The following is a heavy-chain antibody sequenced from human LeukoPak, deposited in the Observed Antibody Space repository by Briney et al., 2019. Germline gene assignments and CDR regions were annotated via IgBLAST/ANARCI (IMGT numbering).Heavy chain of an antibody. CDR1: GGSFSGYY. CDR3: ARDREQWLVGGWFDP. CDR2: INHSGST. V-gene: IGHV4-34*01. D-gene: IGHD6-19*01. Sequence: PSETLSLTCAVYGGSFSGYYWSWIRQPPGKGLEWIGEINHSGSTNYNPSLKSRVTISVDTSKNQFSLQLNSVTPEDTAVYYCARDREQWLVGGWFDPWGQGTLVTVSS. J-gene: IGHJ5*02.